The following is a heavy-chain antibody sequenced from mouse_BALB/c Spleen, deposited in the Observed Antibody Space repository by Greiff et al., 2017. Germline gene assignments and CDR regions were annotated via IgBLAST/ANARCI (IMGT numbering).Heavy chain of an antibody. CDR3: TRAGDRYDGAWFAY. Sequence: QVQLQQPGAELVRPGASVKLSCKASGYTFTSYWINWVKQRPGQGLEWIGNIYPSDSYTNYNQKFKDKATLTVDKSSSTAYMQLSSPTSEDSAVYYYTRAGDRYDGAWFAYWGQGTLVTVSA. CDR2: IYPSDSYT. D-gene: IGHD2-14*01. J-gene: IGHJ3*01. CDR1: GYTFTSYW. V-gene: IGHV1-69*02.